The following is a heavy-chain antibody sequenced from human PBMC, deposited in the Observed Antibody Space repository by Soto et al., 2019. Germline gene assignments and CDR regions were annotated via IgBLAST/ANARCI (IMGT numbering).Heavy chain of an antibody. J-gene: IGHJ4*02. Sequence: QVQLQESGPGLVKPSGTLSLSCAVSGGSISTNTWWSWVRQPPGKGLECIGEVHHSGGPAYSPARKSRGSMSVGNSKHQSSLPLSSVTAADAAVDYCAGSGVSPSCYLIWGQGTQVAVSS. CDR2: VHHSGGP. D-gene: IGHD2-2*01. CDR3: AGSGVSPSCYLI. CDR1: GGSISTNTW. V-gene: IGHV4-4*02.